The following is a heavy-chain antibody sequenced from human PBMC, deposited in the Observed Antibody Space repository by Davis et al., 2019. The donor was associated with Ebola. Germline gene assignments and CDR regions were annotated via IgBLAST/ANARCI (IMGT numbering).Heavy chain of an antibody. J-gene: IGHJ4*02. CDR3: ARAAGYSGGHVDY. CDR2: ISGSGGST. CDR1: GFTFSSYA. Sequence: GGSLRLSCAASGFTFSSYAMSWVRQAPGKGLEWVSAISGSGGSTYYADAVKGRFTISRDDAKNSVFLQMNRLRVDDTAVYYCARAAGYSGGHVDYWGQGTQVTVSS. V-gene: IGHV3-23*01. D-gene: IGHD6-19*01.